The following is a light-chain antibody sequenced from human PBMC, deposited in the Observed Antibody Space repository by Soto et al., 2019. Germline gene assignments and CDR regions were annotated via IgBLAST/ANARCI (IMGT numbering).Light chain of an antibody. J-gene: IGKJ4*01. Sequence: DIQMTQSPSSLSASVGDRVTITCRASQSISSYLNWYQQKPGKAPKLLIYAASSLQSGVSSRFSGSGSGTDFTLTINSLQPEDFATYYCQQSYNTPLTFGGGTKVEIK. CDR3: QQSYNTPLT. V-gene: IGKV1-39*01. CDR1: QSISSY. CDR2: AAS.